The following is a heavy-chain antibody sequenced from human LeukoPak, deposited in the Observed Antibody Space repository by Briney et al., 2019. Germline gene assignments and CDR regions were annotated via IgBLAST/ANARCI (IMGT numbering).Heavy chain of an antibody. V-gene: IGHV4-4*02. CDR1: GGSITNTNY. D-gene: IGHD3-10*01. CDR3: AREFSPTSRITMVRGVPRGFDY. CDR2: VNLQGST. J-gene: IGHJ4*02. Sequence: SETLSLTCGVSGGSITNTNYWTWVRQPPGKGLEWIGEVNLQGSTNYNPSLMGRVAISVDTSENHISLQLTSVTAADTAVYYCAREFSPTSRITMVRGVPRGFDYWGQGTLVTVSS.